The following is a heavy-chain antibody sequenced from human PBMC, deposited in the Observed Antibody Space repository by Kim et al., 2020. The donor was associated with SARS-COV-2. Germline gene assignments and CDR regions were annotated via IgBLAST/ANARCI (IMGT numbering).Heavy chain of an antibody. Sequence: GGSLILSCAVSGFIFSDYELNWVRHAPGKGLEWVSYITGSGIPIYYADAVKGRFTISRDNAKNSLYLEMNSLTAEDTAVYYCWRDSNHYYMDVWGKGTTV. CDR2: ITGSGIPI. CDR3: WRDSNHYYMDV. J-gene: IGHJ6*03. D-gene: IGHD3-10*01. CDR1: GFIFSDYE. V-gene: IGHV3-48*03.